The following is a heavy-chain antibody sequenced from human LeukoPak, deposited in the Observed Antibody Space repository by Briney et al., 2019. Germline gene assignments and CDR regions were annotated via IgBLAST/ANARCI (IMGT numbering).Heavy chain of an antibody. CDR3: ARRPYDSSGYYTHPFDY. CDR2: IYPADSDT. D-gene: IGHD3-22*01. V-gene: IGHV5-51*01. J-gene: IGHJ4*02. CDR1: GYSFANYW. Sequence: GESLKISCKGSGYSFANYWIGWVRQMPGKGLEWMGIIYPADSDTRYSPSFRGQVTISADRSISTAYLQWSSLKASDTAMYYCARRPYDSSGYYTHPFDYWGQGTLVTVSS.